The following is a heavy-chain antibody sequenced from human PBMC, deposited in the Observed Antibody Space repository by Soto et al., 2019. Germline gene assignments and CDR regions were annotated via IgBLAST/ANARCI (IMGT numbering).Heavy chain of an antibody. CDR1: GGSISSSSYY. D-gene: IGHD4-17*01. V-gene: IGHV4-39*01. J-gene: IGHJ4*02. CDR3: ARLEGDYFGFDF. CDR2: IYYSGST. Sequence: SETLSLTCTVSGGSISSSSYYWGWIRQPPGKGLEWIATIYYSGSTYYNPSLKSRVTISVDTSKNQFSLKLSSVTAADTAVYYCARLEGDYFGFDFWGQGALVTVSS.